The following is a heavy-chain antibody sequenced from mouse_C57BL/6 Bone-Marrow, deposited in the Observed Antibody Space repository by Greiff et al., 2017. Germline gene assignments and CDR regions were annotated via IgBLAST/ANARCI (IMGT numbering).Heavy chain of an antibody. Sequence: VQLQQSGPELVKPGASVKISCKASGYTFTDYYMNWVKQSHGKSLEWIGDINPNNGGTSYNQKFKGKATLTVDKSSSTAYMELRSLTSEDSAVDYCARVGSGYTLDYWGQGTTLTVSS. J-gene: IGHJ2*01. CDR2: INPNNGGT. D-gene: IGHD3-2*02. V-gene: IGHV1-26*01. CDR3: ARVGSGYTLDY. CDR1: GYTFTDYY.